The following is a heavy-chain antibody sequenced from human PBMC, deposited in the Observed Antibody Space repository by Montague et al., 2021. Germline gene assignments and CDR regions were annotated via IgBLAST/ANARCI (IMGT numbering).Heavy chain of an antibody. V-gene: IGHV4-39*01. J-gene: IGHJ5*02. CDR2: IYYGGNS. CDR1: GASITSNIYY. Sequence: SETLSLTCTVSGASITSNIYYWGWIRQSPGRGLEWIGSIYYGGNSFYQPSLKSRITMAVDTSKNQFSLKLSSVTAANTAIYYCASVFGSWYVGWFDPWGQGTLVTVSS. D-gene: IGHD6-13*01. CDR3: ASVFGSWYVGWFDP.